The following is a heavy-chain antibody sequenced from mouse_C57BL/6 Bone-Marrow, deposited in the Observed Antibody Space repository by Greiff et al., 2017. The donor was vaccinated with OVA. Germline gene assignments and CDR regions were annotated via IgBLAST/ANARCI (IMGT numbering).Heavy chain of an antibody. CDR2: IDPSDSYT. CDR1: GYTFTSYW. V-gene: IGHV1-69*01. Sequence: QVQLQQPGAELVMPGASVKLSCKASGYTFTSYWMHWVKQRPGQGLEWIGEIDPSDSYTNYNQKFKGKSTLTVDKSSSTAYMQLSSLTSEDSAVYYCARSDYGNYGYWYFDVWGTGTTVTVSS. D-gene: IGHD2-1*01. CDR3: ARSDYGNYGYWYFDV. J-gene: IGHJ1*03.